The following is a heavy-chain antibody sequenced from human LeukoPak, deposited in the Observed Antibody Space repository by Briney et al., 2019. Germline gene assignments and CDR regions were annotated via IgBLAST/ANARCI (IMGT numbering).Heavy chain of an antibody. J-gene: IGHJ4*02. CDR3: ARGRIVATPFDY. CDR2: IYYSGST. D-gene: IGHD5-12*01. CDR1: GGSISSYY. V-gene: IGHV4-59*01. Sequence: SETLSLTCTVSGGSISSYYWSWIRQPPGKGLEWIGYIYYSGSTNYNPSLKSRVTISVDTSKNQFSLKLSSVTAADTAVYYCARGRIVATPFDYWGQGTLVTVSS.